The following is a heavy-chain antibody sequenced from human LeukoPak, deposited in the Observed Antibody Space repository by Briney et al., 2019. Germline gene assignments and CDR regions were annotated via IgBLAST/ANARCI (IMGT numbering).Heavy chain of an antibody. D-gene: IGHD3-22*01. CDR1: EFTFSSYA. CDR2: ISGSGGST. J-gene: IGHJ3*02. CDR3: ARGSSSGYYRLGAFDI. Sequence: GGSLRLSCAASEFTFSSYAMSWVRQAPGKGLEWVSAISGSGGSTYYADSVKGRFTISRDNSKNTLYLQMNSLRAEDTAVYYCARGSSSGYYRLGAFDIWGQGTMVTVSS. V-gene: IGHV3-23*01.